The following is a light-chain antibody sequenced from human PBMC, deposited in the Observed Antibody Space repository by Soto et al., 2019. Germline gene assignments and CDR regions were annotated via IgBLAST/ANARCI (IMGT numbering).Light chain of an antibody. V-gene: IGLV1-44*01. J-gene: IGLJ1*01. CDR2: NNN. CDR1: GANLGSNT. CDR3: AKWNDSLNGYV. Sequence: QSVLTQPPSASGTPGQRITISCSGSGANLGSNTVTWYQQLPRTAPKLLIYNNNQRPPGVPDRFSGSKSGTSASLAISGLQFGDEADYYCAKWNDSLNGYVFGTGTKVTVL.